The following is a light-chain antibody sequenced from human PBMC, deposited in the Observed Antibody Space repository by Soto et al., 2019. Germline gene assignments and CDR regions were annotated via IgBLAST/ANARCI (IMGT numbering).Light chain of an antibody. Sequence: DIQMTQSPPSLSASVGDRVTITCRASKGINNYLAWFQQQPGTAPKPLIYATSTLHSGVPSRFTGSGSGTEFTLTITSLQPEDFVTYYCQQYNSYPWTFGQGNTVEVK. CDR1: KGINNY. J-gene: IGKJ1*01. V-gene: IGKV1-16*01. CDR3: QQYNSYPWT. CDR2: ATS.